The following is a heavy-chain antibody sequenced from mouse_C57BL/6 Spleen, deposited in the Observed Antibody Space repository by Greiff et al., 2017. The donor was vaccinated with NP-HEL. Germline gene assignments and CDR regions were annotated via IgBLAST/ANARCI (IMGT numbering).Heavy chain of an antibody. J-gene: IGHJ3*01. Sequence: QVQLQQSGAELVRPGTSVKVSCKASGYAFTNYLIEWVKQRPGQGLEWIGVINPGSGGTNYNETFKGKATLTADKSSSTAYMQFSSLTSEDSAVYFCAAASYYYGSSPFAYWGQGTLVTVSA. CDR2: INPGSGGT. CDR1: GYAFTNYL. V-gene: IGHV1-54*01. D-gene: IGHD1-1*01. CDR3: AAASYYYGSSPFAY.